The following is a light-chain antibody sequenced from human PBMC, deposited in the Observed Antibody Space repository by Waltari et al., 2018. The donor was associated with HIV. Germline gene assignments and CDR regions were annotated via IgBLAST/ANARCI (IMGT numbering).Light chain of an antibody. J-gene: IGLJ2*01. CDR1: SSNIGRRD. V-gene: IGLV1-51*01. CDR3: QTWDVSLKAAL. Sequence: QSVFTQPPSVSAAPGQKVTISCPGGSSNIGRRDVSWSQQPPGAAPKLVIYDDVKRPSGIPDRFSGSKSGTSATLGITGLETGDEADYYCQTWDVSLKAALFGGGTKLTVL. CDR2: DDV.